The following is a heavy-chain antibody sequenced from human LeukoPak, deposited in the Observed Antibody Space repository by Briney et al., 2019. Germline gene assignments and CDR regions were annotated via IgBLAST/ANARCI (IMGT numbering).Heavy chain of an antibody. CDR1: GYTFTSYG. J-gene: IGHJ4*02. D-gene: IGHD2-2*01. CDR3: ARTYCSSTSCYWVFDY. CDR2: ISAYNGNT. V-gene: IGHV1-18*04. Sequence: ASVKVSCKASGYTFTSYGISWVRQAPGQGLEWMGWISAYNGNTNYAQKLQGRVTMTTDTSTSTAYMELRGLRSDDTAVYYCARTYCSSTSCYWVFDYWGQGTLVTVSS.